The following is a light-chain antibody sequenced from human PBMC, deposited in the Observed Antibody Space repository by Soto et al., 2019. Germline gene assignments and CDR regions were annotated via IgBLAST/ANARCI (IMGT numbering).Light chain of an antibody. V-gene: IGKV1-5*01. J-gene: IGKJ1*01. Sequence: DIQMTQSPSTLSASVGDRVTITCRASQSINRWLVWYQQKPGKAPKLLIFDASILKSGVASRFSGSGFGTEFTLSISSLQPDDFATYYCQQYDSYSSWTFGQGTKVEIK. CDR3: QQYDSYSSWT. CDR1: QSINRW. CDR2: DAS.